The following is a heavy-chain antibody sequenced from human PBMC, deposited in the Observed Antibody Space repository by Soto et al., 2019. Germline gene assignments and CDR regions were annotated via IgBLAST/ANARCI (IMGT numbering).Heavy chain of an antibody. CDR1: LFTFNIYA. CDR2: ISFDGTKK. J-gene: IGHJ6*02. V-gene: IGHV3-30-3*01. D-gene: IGHD4-17*01. Sequence: GGSLRLSCAASLFTFNIYALHWVRQSPGKGLEWVAVISFDGTKKYYSDSVKGRFTISRDNLKNTLYLQMNNLRVEDAALYFCAREDDYGYRYINYGMDVWGQGTTVTVS. CDR3: AREDDYGYRYINYGMDV.